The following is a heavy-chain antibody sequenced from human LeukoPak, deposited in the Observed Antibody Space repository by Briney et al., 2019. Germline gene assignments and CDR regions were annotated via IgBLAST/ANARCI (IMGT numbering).Heavy chain of an antibody. CDR1: GGSISSGGYY. CDR3: ARVTRYYDSSGYLDY. D-gene: IGHD3-22*01. J-gene: IGHJ4*02. V-gene: IGHV4-31*03. Sequence: PSETLSLTCTVSGGSISSGGYYWSWIRQHPGKGREWIGYIYYSGSTYYNPSLKSRVTISVDTSKNQFSLKLSSVTAADTAVYYCARVTRYYDSSGYLDYWGQGTLVTVSS. CDR2: IYYSGST.